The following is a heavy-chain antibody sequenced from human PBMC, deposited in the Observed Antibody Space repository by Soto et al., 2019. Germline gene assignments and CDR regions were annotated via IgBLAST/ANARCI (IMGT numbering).Heavy chain of an antibody. CDR1: GFTFGNYA. D-gene: IGHD2-15*01. Sequence: EVQLLESGGGLVQPGGSLRLSCAASGFTFGNYAMIWVRQAPGKGLEWVSTISGGGDGTYYADSVRGRFTISRENSRNTVYLQMNGLRAEDTAVYYCAKKGLGSLATYCSTGDCHYAFDIWGQGTMVTVSS. CDR3: AKKGLGSLATYCSTGDCHYAFDI. V-gene: IGHV3-23*01. CDR2: ISGGGDGT. J-gene: IGHJ3*02.